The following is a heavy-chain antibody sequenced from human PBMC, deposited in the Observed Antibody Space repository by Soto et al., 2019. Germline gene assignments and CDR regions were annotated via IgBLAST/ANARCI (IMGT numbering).Heavy chain of an antibody. CDR2: ISAYNGNT. V-gene: IGHV1-18*01. J-gene: IGHJ4*02. Sequence: QVQLVQSGAEVKKPGAAMKVSCTASGYTFASYAISWMRQAPGQGLEWMGWISAYNGNTNYAQKLQGRVTMTTDTSTSTAYMELRSLRSDATAVYYCARDPPPPDYGGQGTMVTVSS. CDR1: GYTFASYA. CDR3: ARDPPPPDY.